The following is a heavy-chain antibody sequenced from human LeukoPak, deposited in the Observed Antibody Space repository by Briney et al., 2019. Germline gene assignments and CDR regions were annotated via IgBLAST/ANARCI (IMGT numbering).Heavy chain of an antibody. CDR1: GFTFSDCY. Sequence: GGSLRLSCAASGFTFSDCYMSWIRQAPGKGLEWVSYISSSGSTIYYADSVKGRFTISRDNAKNSLYLQMNSLRAEDTAVYYCARGTFGYSSSWYSHYYYGMDVWGQGTTVTVSS. CDR3: ARGTFGYSSSWYSHYYYGMDV. D-gene: IGHD6-13*01. J-gene: IGHJ6*02. V-gene: IGHV3-11*01. CDR2: ISSSGSTI.